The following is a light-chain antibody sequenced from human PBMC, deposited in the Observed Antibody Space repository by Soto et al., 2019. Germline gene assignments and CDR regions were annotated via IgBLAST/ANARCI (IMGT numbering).Light chain of an antibody. Sequence: EIVLTQSPGTLSLSPGQRATLSCRASQRLSASDIAWYQQKPGQAPKFLIYGVSSRATGIPDRFSGSGPGTDFTLTISRLEPEDFAVYHCQQYGSSPLITFXQGTRMEIK. CDR3: QQYGSSPLIT. CDR2: GVS. V-gene: IGKV3-20*01. J-gene: IGKJ5*01. CDR1: QRLSASD.